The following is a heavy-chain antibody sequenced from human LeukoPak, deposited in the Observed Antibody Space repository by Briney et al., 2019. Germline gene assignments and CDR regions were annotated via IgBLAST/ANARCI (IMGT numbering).Heavy chain of an antibody. CDR2: IYYSGST. CDR1: GGSISSYY. Sequence: SETLSLTCTVSGGSISSYYWSWIRQPPGKGLEWIGYIYYSGSTNYNPSLKSRVTISVDTSKNQFSLKLSPVTAADTAVYYCAREEGITIFGVVSTRDKNWFDPWGQGTLVTVSS. D-gene: IGHD3-3*01. CDR3: AREEGITIFGVVSTRDKNWFDP. V-gene: IGHV4-59*01. J-gene: IGHJ5*02.